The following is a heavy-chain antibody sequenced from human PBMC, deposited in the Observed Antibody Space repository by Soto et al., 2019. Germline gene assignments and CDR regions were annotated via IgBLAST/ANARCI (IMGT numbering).Heavy chain of an antibody. Sequence: PGESLKISCTGVGYSFTSYWIGWVRQMPGKGLEWMGIIYPGDSDTRYSPSFQGQVTISADKSISTAYLQWSSLKASDTAMYYCARDILAAAGTYYYYYGMDVWGQGTTVTVSS. D-gene: IGHD6-13*01. V-gene: IGHV5-51*01. CDR1: GYSFTSYW. CDR2: IYPGDSDT. CDR3: ARDILAAAGTYYYYYGMDV. J-gene: IGHJ6*02.